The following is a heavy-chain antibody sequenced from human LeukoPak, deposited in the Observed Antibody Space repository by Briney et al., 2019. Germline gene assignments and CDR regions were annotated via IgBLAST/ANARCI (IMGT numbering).Heavy chain of an antibody. CDR3: ARRVVVPAAPYYFDY. J-gene: IGHJ4*02. CDR1: GFTFSDYW. D-gene: IGHD2-2*01. V-gene: IGHV3-7*03. Sequence: GGSLRLSCAASGFTFSDYWMHWVRQAPEKGLEWVANINQDGSEKYYVDSVKGRFTISRDNAKNSLYLQTNSLRAEDTAVYYCARRVVVPAAPYYFDYWGQGTLVTVSS. CDR2: INQDGSEK.